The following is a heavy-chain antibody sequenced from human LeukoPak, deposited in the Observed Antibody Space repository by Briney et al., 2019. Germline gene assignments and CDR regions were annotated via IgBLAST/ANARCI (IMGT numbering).Heavy chain of an antibody. J-gene: IGHJ4*02. CDR2: INMYTANP. CDR3: ARHDNDDDFDY. V-gene: IGHV7-4-1*02. Sequence: ASVKVSCKASGGTFSSYAISWLRQAPGQGLEWIGWINMYTANPAYAQGFTERFVFSLDTSVTTAYLQISNLKTEDTAVYYCARHDNDDDFDYWGQGTLVTVSS. CDR1: GGTFSSYA. D-gene: IGHD3-16*01.